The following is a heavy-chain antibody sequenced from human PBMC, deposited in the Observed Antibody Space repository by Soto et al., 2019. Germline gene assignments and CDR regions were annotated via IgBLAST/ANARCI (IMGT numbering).Heavy chain of an antibody. CDR2: IIPILGIA. V-gene: IGHV1-69*04. D-gene: IGHD2-15*01. Sequence: SVKVSCKASGGTFSSYTISWVRQAPGQGLEWMGRIIPILGIANYAQKFQGRVTITRDTSASTAYMELSSLRSEDTAVYYCARDLGGWPDYWGQGALVTVSS. CDR3: ARDLGGWPDY. CDR1: GGTFSSYT. J-gene: IGHJ4*02.